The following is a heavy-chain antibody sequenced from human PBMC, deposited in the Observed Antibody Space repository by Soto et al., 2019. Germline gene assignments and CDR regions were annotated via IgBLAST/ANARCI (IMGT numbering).Heavy chain of an antibody. J-gene: IGHJ4*02. D-gene: IGHD3-16*01. V-gene: IGHV3-23*01. CDR2: SSGSGAST. CDR3: AKTRGVITVITSFDH. Sequence: VGSLRLSCVASGFTFNKYALAWVRQAPGKGLEGGSASSGSGASTYDADSVKGRLTIAGDNSNNTLYLQMPRLRAEATAVYYCAKTRGVITVITSFDHWGQANPVTVS. CDR1: GFTFNKYA.